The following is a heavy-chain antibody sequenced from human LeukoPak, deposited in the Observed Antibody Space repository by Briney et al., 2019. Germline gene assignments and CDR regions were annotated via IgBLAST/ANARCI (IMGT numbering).Heavy chain of an antibody. CDR1: GYIFSGHY. Sequence: ASAKVSCKASGYIFSGHYIQWVRQAPGQGLEWMGWINPASGGTNNAQKFHGRVTMTTDTSINTVYMELNSLRSDDTAVYYCARVLFPSGPTHCFDPWGQGTLVTVSS. J-gene: IGHJ5*02. D-gene: IGHD2-21*01. CDR3: ARVLFPSGPTHCFDP. V-gene: IGHV1-2*02. CDR2: INPASGGT.